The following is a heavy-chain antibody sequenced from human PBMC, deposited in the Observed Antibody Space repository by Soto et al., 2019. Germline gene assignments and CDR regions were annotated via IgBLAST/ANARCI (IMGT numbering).Heavy chain of an antibody. CDR2: ISAYNGNT. V-gene: IGHV1-8*02. CDR3: ARTLYGDNVDY. Sequence: ASVKVSCKASGYTFTSYYMHWVRQAPGQGLEWMGWISAYNGNTNYAQKFQGRVTMTRNTSISTAYMELSSLRSEYTAVYYCARTLYGDNVDYWGQGTLVTVSS. CDR1: GYTFTSYY. D-gene: IGHD4-17*01. J-gene: IGHJ4*02.